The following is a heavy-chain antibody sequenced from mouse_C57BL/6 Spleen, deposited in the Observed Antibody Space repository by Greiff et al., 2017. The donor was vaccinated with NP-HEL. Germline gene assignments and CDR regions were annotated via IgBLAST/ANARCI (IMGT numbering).Heavy chain of an antibody. CDR3: ARSYYGSSRYYAMDY. V-gene: IGHV1-82*01. D-gene: IGHD1-1*01. Sequence: VKLQESGPELVKPGASVKISCKASGYAFSSSWMNWVKQRPGKGLEWIGRIYPGDGDTNYNGKFKGKATLTADKSSSTAYMQLSSLTSEDSAVYFCARSYYGSSRYYAMDYWGQGTSVTVSS. CDR1: GYAFSSSW. CDR2: IYPGDGDT. J-gene: IGHJ4*01.